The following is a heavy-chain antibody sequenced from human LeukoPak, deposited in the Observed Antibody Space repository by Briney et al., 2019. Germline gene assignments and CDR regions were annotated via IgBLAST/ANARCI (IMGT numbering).Heavy chain of an antibody. CDR3: ARENSRDGYKGGSYEP. Sequence: PSQTLSLTCTVSGGSISSGGYYWSWIRQHPGKGLEWIGYIYYSGSTYYNPSLKSRVTISVDTSKNQFSLKLSSVTAADTAVYYCARENSRDGYKGGSYEPWGQGTLVTVSS. CDR2: IYYSGST. J-gene: IGHJ5*02. D-gene: IGHD5-24*01. CDR1: GGSISSGGYY. V-gene: IGHV4-31*03.